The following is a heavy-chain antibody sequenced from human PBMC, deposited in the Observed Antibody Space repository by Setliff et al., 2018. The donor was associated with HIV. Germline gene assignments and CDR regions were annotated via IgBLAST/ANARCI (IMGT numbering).Heavy chain of an antibody. CDR1: GDTFSNYA. J-gene: IGHJ4*02. CDR3: AAYFYDYGDTFDY. V-gene: IGHV1-69*06. CDR2: IIPIFGTA. D-gene: IGHD4-17*01. Sequence: GASVKVSCKASGDTFSNYAISWVRQAPGQGLEWMGGIIPIFGTANYAQKFEGRVTITADKSTSTAYMEVRSLRSEDTAVYYCAAYFYDYGDTFDYWGQGTLVTVSS.